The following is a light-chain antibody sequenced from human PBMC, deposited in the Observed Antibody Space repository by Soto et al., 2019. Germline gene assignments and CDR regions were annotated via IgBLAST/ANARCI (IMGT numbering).Light chain of an antibody. CDR2: DVN. V-gene: IGLV2-14*01. CDR1: SSDIGGYDF. Sequence: QSVLTQPASVSGSPGQSITLSCTGTSSDIGGYDFVSWYQRYPGKAPKLIIYDVNNRPSGVSNRFSGSKSGNTASLTISGLQAEDEADYYCTSYASSSTHVVFGGGTKLTFL. J-gene: IGLJ2*01. CDR3: TSYASSSTHVV.